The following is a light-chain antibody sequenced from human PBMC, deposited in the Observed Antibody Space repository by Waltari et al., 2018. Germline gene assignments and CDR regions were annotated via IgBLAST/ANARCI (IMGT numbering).Light chain of an antibody. CDR2: KAS. V-gene: IGKV1-5*03. J-gene: IGKJ1*01. CDR1: ESVSGW. Sequence: DIQMTQSPPTLSASVGDRVTITCRASESVSGWLALFQQKPGKAPKLLIYKASNLGSGVPSRFSGRGSGTEFTLTISNLQPDDFATYYCQQYNSYFRTFGQGTKVEI. CDR3: QQYNSYFRT.